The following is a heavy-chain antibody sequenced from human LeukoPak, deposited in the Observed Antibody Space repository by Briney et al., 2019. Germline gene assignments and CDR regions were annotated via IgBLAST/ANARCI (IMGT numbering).Heavy chain of an antibody. V-gene: IGHV4-59*01. CDR2: IYYSGST. D-gene: IGHD3-22*01. Sequence: KPSETLSLTCTVSGGSISSYYWSWIRQPPGKGLEWIGYIYYSGSTNYNPSLKSRVTISVDTSKNQFSLKLSSVTAADTAVYYCARHGRITMIVGHAFDIWGQGTMVTVSS. CDR1: GGSISSYY. CDR3: ARHGRITMIVGHAFDI. J-gene: IGHJ3*02.